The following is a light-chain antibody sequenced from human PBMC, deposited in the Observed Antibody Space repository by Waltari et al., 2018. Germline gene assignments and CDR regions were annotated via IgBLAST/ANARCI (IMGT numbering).Light chain of an antibody. V-gene: IGKV4-1*01. CDR3: QQYYTSPLT. J-gene: IGKJ4*01. Sequence: DIVMTQSPESLAVSLGERATITCRSSESLLYTSNNQNFLAWYQRKPGQPPKLLFYWASVRESGVPDRFSASGSGTDFILSISSLQAEDVAVYYCQQYYTSPLTFGGGTKVEIK. CDR2: WAS. CDR1: ESLLYTSNNQNF.